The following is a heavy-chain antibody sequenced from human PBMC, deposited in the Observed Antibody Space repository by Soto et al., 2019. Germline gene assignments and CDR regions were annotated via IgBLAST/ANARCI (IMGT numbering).Heavy chain of an antibody. CDR3: ARVRYDINGWAGDYYGMDV. D-gene: IGHD3-9*01. J-gene: IGHJ6*02. Sequence: PSETLSLTCTVSGGSISSGGYYWSWIRQHPGKGLEWIGYIYYSGSTYYNPSLKSRVTISVDTSKNQFSLKLSSVTAADTAVYYCARVRYDINGWAGDYYGMDVWGQGTTVTVSS. V-gene: IGHV4-31*03. CDR2: IYYSGST. CDR1: GGSISSGGYY.